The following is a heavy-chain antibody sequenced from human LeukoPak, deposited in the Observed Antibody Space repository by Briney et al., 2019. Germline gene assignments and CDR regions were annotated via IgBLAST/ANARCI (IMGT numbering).Heavy chain of an antibody. CDR1: GFSLSTSGVG. CDR2: IYWDDDK. J-gene: IGHJ4*02. Sequence: SGPTLVNPTQTLTLTCTFSGFSLSTSGVGVGWIRQPPGKALECLALIYWDDDKRYSPSLKSRLTITKDTSKNQVVLTMTNMDPLDTATYYCARTYSSSWSGYFDYWGQGTLVTVSS. V-gene: IGHV2-5*02. D-gene: IGHD6-13*01. CDR3: ARTYSSSWSGYFDY.